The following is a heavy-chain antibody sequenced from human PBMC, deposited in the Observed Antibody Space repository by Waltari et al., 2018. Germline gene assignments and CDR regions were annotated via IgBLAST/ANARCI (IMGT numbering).Heavy chain of an antibody. V-gene: IGHV4-39*07. Sequence: QLQLQESGPGLVKPSETLSLTCTVSGGSISSSSYYWGWIRQPPGKGLEWIGSIYYSGSTYYNPSLKSRVTISVDTSKNQFSLKLSSVTAADTAVYYCARRGWYYYYGMDVWGQGTTVTVSS. D-gene: IGHD6-19*01. CDR2: IYYSGST. CDR3: ARRGWYYYYGMDV. CDR1: GGSISSSSYY. J-gene: IGHJ6*02.